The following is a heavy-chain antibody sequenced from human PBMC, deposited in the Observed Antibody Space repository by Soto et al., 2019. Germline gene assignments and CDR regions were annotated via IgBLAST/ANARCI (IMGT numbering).Heavy chain of an antibody. CDR3: AHRRGVEQQLVFEDRVWFDP. Sequence: QITLKESGPTLVKPTQTLTLTCTFSGFSLSTSGVGVGWIRQPPGKALEWLVLIYWDDDKRYSPSLKSRLTITKDTSNIQVVLTMTNMDPVDTATYYCAHRRGVEQQLVFEDRVWFDPWGQGTLVTVSS. D-gene: IGHD6-13*01. V-gene: IGHV2-5*02. J-gene: IGHJ5*02. CDR2: IYWDDDK. CDR1: GFSLSTSGVG.